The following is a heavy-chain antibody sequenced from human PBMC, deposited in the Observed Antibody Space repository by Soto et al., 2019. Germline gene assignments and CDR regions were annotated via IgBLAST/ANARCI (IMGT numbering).Heavy chain of an antibody. CDR1: GFTFSSYA. Sequence: GGSLRLSCAASGFTFSSYAMSWVRQAPGKGLEWVSAISGSGGSTYYADSVKGRFTISRDNSKNTLYLQMNSLRAEDTAVYYCAKQGTKLRYFDWLFDVWGKGITVTVSS. D-gene: IGHD3-9*01. V-gene: IGHV3-23*01. CDR3: AKQGTKLRYFDWLFDV. CDR2: ISGSGGST. J-gene: IGHJ6*04.